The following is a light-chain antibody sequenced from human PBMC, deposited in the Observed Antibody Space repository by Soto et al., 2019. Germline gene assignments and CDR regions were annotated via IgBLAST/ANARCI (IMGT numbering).Light chain of an antibody. CDR3: QKYDSVPT. J-gene: IGKJ1*01. CDR1: QGISNS. CDR2: AAS. V-gene: IGKV1-27*01. Sequence: DIQMTQSPSSLSASVGDRVTITCRASQGISNSLAWYQQKPGKVPKLLMHAASTLLSGVTSRFSGSGSGTYFTLTIDSLQPEDVASYYCQKYDSVPTFGPGTKVEIK.